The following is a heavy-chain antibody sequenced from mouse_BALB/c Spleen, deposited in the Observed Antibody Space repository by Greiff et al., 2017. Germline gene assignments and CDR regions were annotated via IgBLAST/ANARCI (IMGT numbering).Heavy chain of an antibody. J-gene: IGHJ2*01. CDR1: GFTFSSYA. CDR3: ARGGYDSSYFDY. Sequence: EVQLVESGGGLVKPGGSLKLSCAASGFTFSSYAMSWVRQTPEKRLEWVASISSGGSTYYPDSVKGRFTISRDNARNILYLQMSSLRSEDTAMYYCARGGYDSSYFDYWGQGTTLTVSS. V-gene: IGHV5-6-5*01. CDR2: ISSGGST. D-gene: IGHD1-1*01.